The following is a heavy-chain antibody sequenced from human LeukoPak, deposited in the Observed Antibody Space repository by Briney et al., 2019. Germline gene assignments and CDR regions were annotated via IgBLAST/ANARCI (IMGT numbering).Heavy chain of an antibody. CDR3: ARDRDRLDY. J-gene: IGHJ4*02. D-gene: IGHD3-22*01. Sequence: SETLSLTCTVSGASVSSGSYYWSWIRQPPGKGLEWIGYMYYSGTSNYNPFLKSRVTISVDTSKNQFSLKLSSLTAADTAVYYCARDRDRLDYWGQGTLVTVSS. CDR2: MYYSGTS. CDR1: GASVSSGSYY. V-gene: IGHV4-61*01.